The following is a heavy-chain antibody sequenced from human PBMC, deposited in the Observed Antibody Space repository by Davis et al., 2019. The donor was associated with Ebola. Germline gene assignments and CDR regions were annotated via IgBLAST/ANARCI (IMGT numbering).Heavy chain of an antibody. D-gene: IGHD3-22*01. CDR3: SRVDIYYDSSGYYRLEGMDV. V-gene: IGHV3-21*01. CDR1: GFTFSSYT. Sequence: GESLKISCAASGFTFSSYTMNWVRQAPGKGLEWVSSISSSSSYIYYADSVKGRFTISRDHAKNSLYLQMNSLRAEDTAVYYCSRVDIYYDSSGYYRLEGMDVWGQGTTVTVSS. J-gene: IGHJ6*02. CDR2: ISSSSSYI.